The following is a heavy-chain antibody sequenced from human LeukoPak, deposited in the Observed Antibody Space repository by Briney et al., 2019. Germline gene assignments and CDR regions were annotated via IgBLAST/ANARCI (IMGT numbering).Heavy chain of an antibody. Sequence: ASVKVSCKASGYTSTSYGISWVRQAPGQGLEWMGWISAYNGNTNYAQKLQGRVTMTTDTSTSTAYMELRSLRSDDTAVYYCARAGYSSPHDAFDIWGQGTMVTVPS. CDR1: GYTSTSYG. CDR3: ARAGYSSPHDAFDI. D-gene: IGHD5-18*01. J-gene: IGHJ3*02. CDR2: ISAYNGNT. V-gene: IGHV1-18*01.